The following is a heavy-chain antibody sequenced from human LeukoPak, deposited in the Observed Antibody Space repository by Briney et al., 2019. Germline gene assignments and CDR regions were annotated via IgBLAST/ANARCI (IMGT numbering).Heavy chain of an antibody. D-gene: IGHD3-9*01. J-gene: IGHJ5*01. CDR3: ARVLFNSGYDS. V-gene: IGHV1-2*02. CDR2: INPNSGET. CDR1: GFTFTGAY. Sequence: GASVKVSCNASGFTFTGAYMHWVRQAPGQGLEWIGWINPNSGETRYEQKFQGRVTMTRDTSIDTLHMELGSLTSDDTAVYYCARVLFNSGYDSWGQGTLVTVSS.